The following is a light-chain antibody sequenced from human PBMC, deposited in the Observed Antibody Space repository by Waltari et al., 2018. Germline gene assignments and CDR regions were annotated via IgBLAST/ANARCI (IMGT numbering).Light chain of an antibody. CDR3: SSYTSSSTPPYV. Sequence: QSALTQPASVSGSPGQSITISCPGTSRDVGRYNYVSRYQQHPGKAPKLMIYEVSNRPSGVSNRFSGSKSGNTASLTISGLQAEDEADYYCSSYTSSSTPPYVFGTGTKVTVL. CDR2: EVS. V-gene: IGLV2-14*01. CDR1: SRDVGRYNY. J-gene: IGLJ1*01.